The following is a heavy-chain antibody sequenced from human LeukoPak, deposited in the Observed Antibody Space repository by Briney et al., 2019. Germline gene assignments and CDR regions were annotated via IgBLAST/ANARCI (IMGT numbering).Heavy chain of an antibody. CDR1: GFTFSTYA. V-gene: IGHV3-23*01. J-gene: IGHJ4*02. CDR3: AKIPGDDSPGV. D-gene: IGHD3-22*01. CDR2: VRGSGSDK. Sequence: PGGSLRLSCAVSGFTFSTYAMSWVRQAPGKGLEWVSAVRGSGSDKYYADSVKGRFTISRDNSKNTLYLQMNSLRAEDTAVYYCAKIPGDDSPGVWGQGTLVTVSS.